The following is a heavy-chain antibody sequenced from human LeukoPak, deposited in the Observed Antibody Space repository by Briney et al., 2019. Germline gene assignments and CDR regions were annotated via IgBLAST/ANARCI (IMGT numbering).Heavy chain of an antibody. J-gene: IGHJ4*02. CDR1: GFTVSNKY. V-gene: IGHV3-53*05. CDR2: IYSDGRT. CDR3: ASHRSSSLVFDY. Sequence: QPGGSLRLSCAASGFTVSNKYMTWVRQAPGKGLEWVSLIYSDGRTYYADSVKGRFTISRDNSKNTLYLQMNSLRAEDTAVYYCASHRSSSLVFDYWGQGTLVTVSS. D-gene: IGHD6-13*01.